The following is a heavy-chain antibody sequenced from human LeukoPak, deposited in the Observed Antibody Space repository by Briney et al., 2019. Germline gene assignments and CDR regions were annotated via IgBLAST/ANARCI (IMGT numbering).Heavy chain of an antibody. CDR2: INHSGST. J-gene: IGHJ5*02. Sequence: SETLSLTCTVSGVSISSYYWSWIRQPPGKGLEWIGEINHSGSTNYNPSLKSRVTISVDTSKNQFSLKLSSVTAADTAVYYCARVRDDILTGRRYNWFDPWGQGTLVTVSS. D-gene: IGHD3-9*01. V-gene: IGHV4-59*01. CDR3: ARVRDDILTGRRYNWFDP. CDR1: GVSISSYY.